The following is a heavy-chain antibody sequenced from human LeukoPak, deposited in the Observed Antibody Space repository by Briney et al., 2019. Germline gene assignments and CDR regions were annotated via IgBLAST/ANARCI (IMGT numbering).Heavy chain of an antibody. Sequence: SVKVSCKASGGTFSSYAISWVRQAPGQGLEWMGGIIPIFGTANYAQKFQGRVTMTEDTSTDTAYMELSSLRSEDTAVYYCATPNYYYDSMGVFDYWGQGTLVTVSS. CDR1: GGTFSSYA. CDR3: ATPNYYYDSMGVFDY. CDR2: IIPIFGTA. D-gene: IGHD3-22*01. J-gene: IGHJ4*02. V-gene: IGHV1-69*06.